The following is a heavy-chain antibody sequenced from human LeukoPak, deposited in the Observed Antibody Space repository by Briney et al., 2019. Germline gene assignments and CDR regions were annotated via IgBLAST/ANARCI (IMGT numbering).Heavy chain of an antibody. V-gene: IGHV3-23*01. J-gene: IGHJ4*02. D-gene: IGHD1-26*01. Sequence: PGGSLRLSCAASGFTFSSYAMGWVRQAPGKGLEWVSAISGSGGSTYYADSVKGRFTISRDNSKNTLYLQMNSLRAEDTAVYYCAKDEGKWEFTNAYDYWGQGTLVTVSS. CDR3: AKDEGKWEFTNAYDY. CDR1: GFTFSSYA. CDR2: ISGSGGST.